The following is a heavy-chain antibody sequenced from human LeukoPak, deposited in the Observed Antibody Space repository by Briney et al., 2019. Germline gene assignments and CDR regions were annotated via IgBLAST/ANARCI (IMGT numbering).Heavy chain of an antibody. D-gene: IGHD2-15*01. CDR2: NYHSGST. V-gene: IGHV4-38-2*01. J-gene: IGHJ6*04. CDR1: VYSISSGYY. Sequence: PSETLSLTCAVSVYSISSGYYWGWIGPPPGKGLEWIGSNYHSGSTYYNPSLKSRVTISVDTSKNQFSLKLSSVTAADTAVYYCAGTYCSGGSCYSELYYYYGMDVWGKGTTVTVSS. CDR3: AGTYCSGGSCYSELYYYYGMDV.